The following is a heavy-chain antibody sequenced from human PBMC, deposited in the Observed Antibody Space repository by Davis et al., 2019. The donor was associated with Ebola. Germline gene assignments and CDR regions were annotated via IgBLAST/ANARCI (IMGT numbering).Heavy chain of an antibody. Sequence: SETLSLTCTVSGDSISNSNYYWDWIRQAPGKGLEWIGSIYYRGNSYYNPSLKSRVSISIDTSKNQFSLKLISVTAADTAVYYCARSYYYGSGSPFDYWGQGTLVTVSS. CDR3: ARSYYYGSGSPFDY. J-gene: IGHJ4*02. D-gene: IGHD3-10*01. CDR1: GDSISNSNYY. CDR2: IYYRGNS. V-gene: IGHV4-39*07.